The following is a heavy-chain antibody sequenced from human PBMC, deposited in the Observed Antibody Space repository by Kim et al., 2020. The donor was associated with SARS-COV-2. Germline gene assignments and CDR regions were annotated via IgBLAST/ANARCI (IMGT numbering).Heavy chain of an antibody. D-gene: IGHD3-22*01. J-gene: IGHJ4*02. CDR1: GGTFSSYA. CDR2: IIPIFGTA. V-gene: IGHV1-69*13. CDR3: ARGNHYYDSSGYLTYFDY. Sequence: SVKVSCKASGGTFSSYAISWVQQAPGQGLEWMGGIIPIFGTANYAQKFQGRVTITADESTSTAYMELSSLRSEDTAVYYCARGNHYYDSSGYLTYFDYWGQGTLVTVSS.